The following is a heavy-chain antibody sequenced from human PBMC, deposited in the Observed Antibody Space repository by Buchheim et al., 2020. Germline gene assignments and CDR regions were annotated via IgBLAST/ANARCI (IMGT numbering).Heavy chain of an antibody. CDR3: ARGSGTVTTPGYYYYGMDV. D-gene: IGHD4-17*01. CDR2: IYYSGST. Sequence: QLQLQESGPGLVKPSETLSLTCTVSGGSISSSSYYWGWIRQPPGKGLEWIGSIYYSGSTYYNPSLKSRVTISVDTSKNQFSLKLSSVTAADTAVYYCARGSGTVTTPGYYYYGMDVWGQGTT. CDR1: GGSISSSSYY. V-gene: IGHV4-39*07. J-gene: IGHJ6*02.